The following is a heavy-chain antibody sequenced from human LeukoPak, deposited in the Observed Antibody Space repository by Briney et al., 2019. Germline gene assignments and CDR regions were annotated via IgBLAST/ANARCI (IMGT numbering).Heavy chain of an antibody. D-gene: IGHD3-3*01. J-gene: IGHJ4*02. CDR3: ARTTGFWSGYYNY. CDR1: GCSISSYY. V-gene: IGHV4-4*07. Sequence: SETLSLTCTVSGCSISSYYWSWIQQPAGKGLEWIGRIYTSGSTNYNPSLKSRATMSVDTSKNQFSLKLSSVTAADTAVYYCARTTGFWSGYYNYWGQGTLVTVSS. CDR2: IYTSGST.